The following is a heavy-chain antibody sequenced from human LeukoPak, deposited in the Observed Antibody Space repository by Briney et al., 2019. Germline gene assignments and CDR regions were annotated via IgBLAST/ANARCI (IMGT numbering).Heavy chain of an antibody. CDR2: ISGSGGST. Sequence: GGSLRLSCAASGFTFSSYAMSWVRQAPGKGLEWVSAISGSGGSTYYTDSVKGRFTISRDNSKNTLYLQMNSLRAEDTAVYYCAKGAGTHFICYYYMDVWGKGTTVTVSS. CDR1: GFTFSSYA. CDR3: AKGAGTHFICYYYMDV. J-gene: IGHJ6*03. D-gene: IGHD6-13*01. V-gene: IGHV3-23*01.